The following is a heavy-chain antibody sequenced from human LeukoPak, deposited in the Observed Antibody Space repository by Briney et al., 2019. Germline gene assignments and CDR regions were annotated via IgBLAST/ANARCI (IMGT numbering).Heavy chain of an antibody. CDR2: IYYSGST. Sequence: PSETLSLTCTVSGASISSYYWSWIRQPPGKGLEWIGYIYYSGSTNYNPSLKSRVTISVDTSKNQFSLKLSSVTAADTAVYYWARETAAGTKSRYYYYMDVWGKGTTVTVSS. V-gene: IGHV4-59*01. J-gene: IGHJ6*03. CDR1: GASISSYY. CDR3: ARETAAGTKSRYYYYMDV. D-gene: IGHD6-13*01.